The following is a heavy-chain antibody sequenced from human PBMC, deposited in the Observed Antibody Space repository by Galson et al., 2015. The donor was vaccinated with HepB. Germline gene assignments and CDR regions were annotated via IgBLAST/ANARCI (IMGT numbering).Heavy chain of an antibody. CDR1: GFTFSNAW. CDR2: IKSKTDGGTT. J-gene: IGHJ4*02. Sequence: SLRLSCAASGFTFSNAWMSWVRQAPGKGLEWVGRIKSKTDGGTTDYAAPVKGRFTISRDDSKNTLYLQMNSLKTEDTAVYYCTTDPPVECSSTSCYGYFDYWGQGTLVTVSS. D-gene: IGHD2-2*01. V-gene: IGHV3-15*01. CDR3: TTDPPVECSSTSCYGYFDY.